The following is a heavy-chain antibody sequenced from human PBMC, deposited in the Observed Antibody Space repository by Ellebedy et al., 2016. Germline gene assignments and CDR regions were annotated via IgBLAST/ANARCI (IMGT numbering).Heavy chain of an antibody. V-gene: IGHV3-48*04. CDR3: AKDLPNWANDY. Sequence: GGSLRLXCKASGFDFSDNPMNWVRQAPGKGLEWISYISGFRTNATYYADSVKGRFTISRDNAKNSVYLQMNSLRVDDTAIYYCAKDLPNWANDYWGQGTQVTVSS. CDR1: GFDFSDNP. CDR2: ISGFRTNAT. J-gene: IGHJ4*02. D-gene: IGHD7-27*01.